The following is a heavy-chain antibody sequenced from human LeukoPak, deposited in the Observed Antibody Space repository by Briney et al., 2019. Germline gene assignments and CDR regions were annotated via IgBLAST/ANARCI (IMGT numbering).Heavy chain of an antibody. CDR1: GFTFSSYA. CDR2: ISYDGSNK. D-gene: IGHD3-3*01. Sequence: GGSLRLSCAASGFTFSSYAMSWVRQAPGKGLEWVAVISYDGSNKYYADSVKGRFTISRDNSKNTLYLQMNSLRAEDTAVYYCAKDLDDFWSGYSQIDYWGQGTLVTVSS. CDR3: AKDLDDFWSGYSQIDY. V-gene: IGHV3-30*18. J-gene: IGHJ4*02.